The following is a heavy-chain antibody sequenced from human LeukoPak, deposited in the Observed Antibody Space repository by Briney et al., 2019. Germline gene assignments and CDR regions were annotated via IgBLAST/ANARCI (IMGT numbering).Heavy chain of an antibody. CDR2: ISGSGGST. CDR1: GFIFSSYA. J-gene: IGHJ4*02. V-gene: IGHV3-23*01. D-gene: IGHD2-8*01. Sequence: PGGSLRLSCAASGFIFSSYAMSWGRQAPGKGLEWVSTISGSGGSTYYADSAKSRVTISRDNSKNKLYLQMNSLRADDTAVYYCAKDRSCITDVCNGDFDYWGQGPLVTVSS. CDR3: AKDRSCITDVCNGDFDY.